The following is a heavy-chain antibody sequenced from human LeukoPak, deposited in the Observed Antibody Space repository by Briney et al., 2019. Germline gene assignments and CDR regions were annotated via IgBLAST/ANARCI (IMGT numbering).Heavy chain of an antibody. D-gene: IGHD5-18*01. CDR3: AKHRGYSYGQIDAFDI. J-gene: IGHJ3*02. CDR2: ISYDGSNK. V-gene: IGHV3-30*18. CDR1: GFTFSSYG. Sequence: GRSLRLSCAASGFTFSSYGMHWVRRAPGKGLEWVAVISYDGSNKYYADSVKGRFTISRDNSKNTLYLQMNSLRAEDTAVYYCAKHRGYSYGQIDAFDIWGQGTMVTVSS.